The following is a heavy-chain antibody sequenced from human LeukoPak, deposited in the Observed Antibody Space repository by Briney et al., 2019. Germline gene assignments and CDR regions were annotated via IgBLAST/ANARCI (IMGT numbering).Heavy chain of an antibody. J-gene: IGHJ4*02. V-gene: IGHV3-30*18. CDR1: GFTFRSYG. D-gene: IGHD3-9*01. CDR2: ISYDGSNK. Sequence: PGGSLRLSCAASGFTFRSYGIHWVRQAPGKGLEWVAVISYDGSNKYYADSVKGRFTISRDNSKNTLYLQMNSLRAEDTAVYYCAKDNDILTGYYDYWGQGTLVTVSS. CDR3: AKDNDILTGYYDY.